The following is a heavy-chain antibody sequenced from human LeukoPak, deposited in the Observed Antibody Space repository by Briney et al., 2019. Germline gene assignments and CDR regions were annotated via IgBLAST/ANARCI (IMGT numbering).Heavy chain of an antibody. CDR1: GFTFSSYG. D-gene: IGHD3-3*01. CDR2: IWYDGINK. J-gene: IGHJ6*02. V-gene: IGHV3-33*08. Sequence: GGSLRLSCAASGFTFSSYGMHWVRQAPGKGLEWVAVIWYDGINKYYADSVKGRFTISRDTSKNTVYLQMNSLRAEDTAMYYCARAQKFDFWSGYRTYYYYGMDVWGQGTTVTVSS. CDR3: ARAQKFDFWSGYRTYYYYGMDV.